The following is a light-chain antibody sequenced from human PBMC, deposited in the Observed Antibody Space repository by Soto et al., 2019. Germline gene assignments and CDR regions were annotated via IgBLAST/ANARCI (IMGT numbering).Light chain of an antibody. CDR1: QSVSSFY. CDR3: QQYGSSPKLT. V-gene: IGKV3-20*01. CDR2: GAS. Sequence: EIVLTQSPGTLSLSPGERATLSFRASQSVSSFYLAWYQQKPGQAPRLLIYGASSRATGIPDGFSGSGSGTDFTLTISRLEPEDFAVYYCQQYGSSPKLTFGGGTKVDIK. J-gene: IGKJ4*01.